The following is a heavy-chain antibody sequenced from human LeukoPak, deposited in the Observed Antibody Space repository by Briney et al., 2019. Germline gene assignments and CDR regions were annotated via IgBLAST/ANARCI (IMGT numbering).Heavy chain of an antibody. CDR3: ARGQLLLEGYFYYMDV. Sequence: GGSLRLSCAASGFTISSYPMHWVRQTPGKGLEWVAVVSDDGNKKFDADFVKGRFTISRDNSKNTLYLQMNSLRGEDTAVYYCARGQLLLEGYFYYMDVWGEGTTVTVSS. J-gene: IGHJ6*03. D-gene: IGHD2-2*01. V-gene: IGHV3-30*01. CDR2: VSDDGNKK. CDR1: GFTISSYP.